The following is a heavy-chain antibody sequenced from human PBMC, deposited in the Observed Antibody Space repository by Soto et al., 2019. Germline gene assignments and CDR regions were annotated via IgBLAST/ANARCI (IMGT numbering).Heavy chain of an antibody. CDR1: GYSFSSYY. CDR2: INPSGDDT. J-gene: IGHJ4*02. Sequence: QVQLMQSGAEMKKPGASVNVSCKSSGYSFSSYYIHWVRQAPGQGLEWMGVINPSGDDTSYAQKFQGRVTMTRDTSTSTVYMELSSLTSADTAVYYCAREERFMDWFLDWWGQGTLVTVSS. CDR3: AREERFMDWFLDW. V-gene: IGHV1-46*03. D-gene: IGHD3-3*01.